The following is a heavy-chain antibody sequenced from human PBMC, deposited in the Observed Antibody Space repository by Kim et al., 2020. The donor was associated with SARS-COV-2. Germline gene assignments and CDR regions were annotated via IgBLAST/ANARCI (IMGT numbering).Heavy chain of an antibody. J-gene: IGHJ5*02. CDR3: AKDLNWGNWFDP. V-gene: IGHV3-30*02. D-gene: IGHD7-27*01. Sequence: YDADSVKGRFTISRDNSNNRLYLKMNSLRAEDTAVYYCAKDLNWGNWFDPWGQGTLVTVSS.